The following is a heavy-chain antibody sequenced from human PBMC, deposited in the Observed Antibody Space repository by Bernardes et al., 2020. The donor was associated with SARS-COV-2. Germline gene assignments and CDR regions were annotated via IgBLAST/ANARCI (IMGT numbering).Heavy chain of an antibody. Sequence: SETLSLTCAVYGGSFSGYYWSWIRQPPGKGLEWIGEINHSGSTNYNPSLKSRVTISVDTSKNQFSLKLSSVTAADTAVYYCARGRSLLYYYYGMDVWGQGTTVTVSS. V-gene: IGHV4-34*01. CDR2: INHSGST. J-gene: IGHJ6*02. CDR1: GGSFSGYY. CDR3: ARGRSLLYYYYGMDV.